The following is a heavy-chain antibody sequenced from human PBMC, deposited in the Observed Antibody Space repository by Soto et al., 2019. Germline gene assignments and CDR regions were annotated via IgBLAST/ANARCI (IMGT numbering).Heavy chain of an antibody. CDR1: GGSISSSSYY. D-gene: IGHD3-16*02. J-gene: IGHJ4*02. V-gene: IGHV4-39*01. Sequence: SETLSLTCTVSGGSISSSSYYWGWIRQPPGKGLEWIGSIYYSGSTYYNPSLKSRVTISVDTSKNQFSLKLSSVTAADTAVYYCARLEYDYVWGSYRLYYFDYWGQGTLVT. CDR3: ARLEYDYVWGSYRLYYFDY. CDR2: IYYSGST.